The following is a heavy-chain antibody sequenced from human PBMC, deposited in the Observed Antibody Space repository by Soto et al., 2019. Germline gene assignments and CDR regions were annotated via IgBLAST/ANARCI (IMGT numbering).Heavy chain of an antibody. V-gene: IGHV3-33*01. CDR2: IWYDGSNK. J-gene: IGHJ4*02. CDR3: ARGGYCSGGSCYSPAAY. Sequence: QVPLVESGGGVVQPGRSLRLSCAASGFTFSSYGMHWVRQAPGKGLEWVAVIWYDGSNKYYADSVKGRFTISRDNSKNTLYLQMNGLRAEDTAVYYCARGGYCSGGSCYSPAAYWGQGTLVTVSS. CDR1: GFTFSSYG. D-gene: IGHD2-15*01.